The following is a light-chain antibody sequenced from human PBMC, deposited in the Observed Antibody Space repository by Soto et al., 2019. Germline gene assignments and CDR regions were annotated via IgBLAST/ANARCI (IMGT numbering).Light chain of an antibody. J-gene: IGKJ5*01. V-gene: IGKV3-11*01. CDR2: DAS. Sequence: EIVLTQSPATLSLSPGESATLSCRASQSVSSYLAWYQQKPGQAPRLLIYDASNRATVIPARFSGSGSGTDFTLTISSLEPEDFAVYYCQQRSNWPPTFGQGTRLEIK. CDR3: QQRSNWPPT. CDR1: QSVSSY.